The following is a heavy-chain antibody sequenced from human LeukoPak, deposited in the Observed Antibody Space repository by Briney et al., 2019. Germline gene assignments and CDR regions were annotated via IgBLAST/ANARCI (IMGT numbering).Heavy chain of an antibody. D-gene: IGHD6-19*01. V-gene: IGHV1-2*02. CDR3: ARAYFLAVAGPFDY. CDR2: INPNSGGT. Sequence: ASVKVSCKASGFTFNAYYIHWVRQAPGQGLEWMGWINPNSGGTNYAQKFQGRVTMTRDTSISTAYMELSRLRSDDTAVYYCARAYFLAVAGPFDYWGQGTLVTVSS. J-gene: IGHJ4*02. CDR1: GFTFNAYY.